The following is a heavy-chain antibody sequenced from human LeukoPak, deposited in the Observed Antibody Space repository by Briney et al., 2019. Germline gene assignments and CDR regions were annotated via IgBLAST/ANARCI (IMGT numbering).Heavy chain of an antibody. CDR2: ISYDGSNK. D-gene: IGHD3-3*01. CDR1: EFTFSRYA. V-gene: IGHV3-30*18. CDR3: AKDYDFWSGYMNYGMDV. Sequence: GGSLRLSCAASEFTFSRYAMHWVRQAPGKGLEWVSLISYDGSNKYYADSVKGRFTISRDNSKNTLYLQMSSLRAEGTAVYHCAKDYDFWSGYMNYGMDVWGQGTTVTVSS. J-gene: IGHJ6*02.